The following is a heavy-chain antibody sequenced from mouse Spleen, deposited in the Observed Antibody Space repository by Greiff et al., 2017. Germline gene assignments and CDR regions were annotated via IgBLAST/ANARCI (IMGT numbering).Heavy chain of an antibody. CDR1: GFSFSDYY. Sequence: EVQRVESEGGLVQPGSSMKLSCTASGFSFSDYYMAWVRQVPEKGLEWVANINYDGSSSYYLDSLKSRFIISRDNAKNILYLQMSSLKSEDTATYYCARGGDWDNFDYWGQGTTLTVSS. CDR3: ARGGDWDNFDY. V-gene: IGHV5-16*01. CDR2: INYDGSSS. D-gene: IGHD4-1*01. J-gene: IGHJ2*01.